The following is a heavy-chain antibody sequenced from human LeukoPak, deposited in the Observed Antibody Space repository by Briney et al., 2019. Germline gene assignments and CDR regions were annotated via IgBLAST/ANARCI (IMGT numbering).Heavy chain of an antibody. CDR3: AKDTGSSSWYNWFDP. Sequence: PGGSLRLSCAASGFTFDDYAMPWVRHAPGRGLEWVSGISWNSGSIGYADSVKGRFTISRDNAKNSLYLQMNSLRAEDTALYYCAKDTGSSSWYNWFDPWGQGTLVTVSS. J-gene: IGHJ5*02. D-gene: IGHD6-13*01. CDR1: GFTFDDYA. V-gene: IGHV3-9*01. CDR2: ISWNSGSI.